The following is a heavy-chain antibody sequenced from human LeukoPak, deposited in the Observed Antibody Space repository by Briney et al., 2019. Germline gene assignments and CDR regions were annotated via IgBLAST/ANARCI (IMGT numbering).Heavy chain of an antibody. CDR2: ISWDGGST. CDR1: GFTFDDYT. Sequence: GSLSLSCAASGFTFDDYTMHWVRQAPGKGLEWVSLISWDGGSTYYADSVKGRFTISRDNSKNSLYLQMNSLRTEDTALYYCAKDISGGFDYWGQGTLVTVSS. V-gene: IGHV3-43*01. J-gene: IGHJ4*02. CDR3: AKDISGGFDY. D-gene: IGHD3-16*01.